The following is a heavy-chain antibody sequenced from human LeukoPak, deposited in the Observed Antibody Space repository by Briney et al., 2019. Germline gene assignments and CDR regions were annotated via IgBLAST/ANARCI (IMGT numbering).Heavy chain of an antibody. V-gene: IGHV1-8*01. Sequence: ASVKVSCKPSGYTFTSYDTNWVRQATGQGLEWMGWMNPNSGNTGYAQKFQGRVTMTRNTSISTAYMELSSLRSEDTAVYYCARVSMVRDLSLGYWGQGTLVTVSS. J-gene: IGHJ4*02. D-gene: IGHD3-10*01. CDR2: MNPNSGNT. CDR3: ARVSMVRDLSLGY. CDR1: GYTFTSYD.